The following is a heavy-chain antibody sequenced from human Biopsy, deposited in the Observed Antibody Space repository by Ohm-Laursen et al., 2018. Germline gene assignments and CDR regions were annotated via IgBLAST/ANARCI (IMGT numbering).Heavy chain of an antibody. CDR2: VNPVAEAT. V-gene: IGHV1-46*01. Sequence: SVKVSCNASGYNFGNYYINWVRKVPGQGLEWLGVVNPVAEATMYAQKFQDRITLTRDASTNTVYMDLTSFTSEDTAVYYCARESPLRLGVCGAIRCFKEVFGMDVWGQGTTVIVSS. CDR3: ARESPLRLGVCGAIRCFKEVFGMDV. CDR1: GYNFGNYY. J-gene: IGHJ6*02. D-gene: IGHD2-21*01.